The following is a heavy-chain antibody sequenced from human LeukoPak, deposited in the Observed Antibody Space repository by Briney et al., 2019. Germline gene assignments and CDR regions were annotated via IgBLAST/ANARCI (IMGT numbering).Heavy chain of an antibody. V-gene: IGHV4-4*02. CDR2: IFHTGTT. CDR1: GGSISSSNW. D-gene: IGHD2/OR15-2a*01. CDR3: ARLTPTTLSLYYYYMDV. Sequence: SGTLSLTCAVSGGSISSSNWWSWVRQPPGKGLGGIGRIFHTGTTDYKTSLKGRVTISVDKSKNQFSLKLTSVTAADTAVYYCARLTPTTLSLYYYYMDVWGKGTTVTVSS. J-gene: IGHJ6*03.